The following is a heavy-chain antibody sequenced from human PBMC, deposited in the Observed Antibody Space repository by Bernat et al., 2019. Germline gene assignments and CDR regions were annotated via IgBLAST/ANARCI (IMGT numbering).Heavy chain of an antibody. J-gene: IGHJ4*02. CDR1: GGSFSGYY. Sequence: QVQLQQWGAGLLKPSETLSLTCAVYGGSFSGYYWSWIRQPPGKGLEWIGEINHSGSTNYTQALKRRVTISVDTSKNQFSLKLSSVTAAETAVYYCALMGGDYWGQGTRVTVSS. CDR2: INHSGST. V-gene: IGHV4-34*01. CDR3: ALMGGDY.